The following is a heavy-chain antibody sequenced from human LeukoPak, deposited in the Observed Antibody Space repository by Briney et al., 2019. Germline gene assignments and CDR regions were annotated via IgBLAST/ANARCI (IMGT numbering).Heavy chain of an antibody. J-gene: IGHJ4*02. Sequence: GGSLRLSCAAPGFSFSGYWMSWVRQSPGKGLEWVANIKQDGSERYYVDSVKGRFTISRDNAKNSVFLQMNSLRAEDTAVYYCVRDRGYCSGGTCYALWDYWGQGTLVTVSS. CDR2: IKQDGSER. D-gene: IGHD2-15*01. CDR1: GFSFSGYW. V-gene: IGHV3-7*01. CDR3: VRDRGYCSGGTCYALWDY.